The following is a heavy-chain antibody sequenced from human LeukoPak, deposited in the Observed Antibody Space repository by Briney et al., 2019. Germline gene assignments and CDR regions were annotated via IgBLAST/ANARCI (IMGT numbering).Heavy chain of an antibody. V-gene: IGHV1-2*02. CDR3: ARGRSGISKPAGTKTLPYYFDY. D-gene: IGHD6-13*01. J-gene: IGHJ4*02. CDR1: GYTFTGYY. Sequence: ASVKVSCKASGYTFTGYYMHWVRQAPGQGLEWMGWINPNSGGTNYAQNFQGGVTMTRDTSISTAYMELSRLRSDDTAVYYCARGRSGISKPAGTKTLPYYFDYWGQGTLVTVSS. CDR2: INPNSGGT.